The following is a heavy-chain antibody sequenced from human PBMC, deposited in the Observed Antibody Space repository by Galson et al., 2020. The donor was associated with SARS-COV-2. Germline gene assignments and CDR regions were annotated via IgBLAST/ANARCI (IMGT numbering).Heavy chain of an antibody. CDR2: IIPMFASA. CDR3: TREGDDFRSGRFDH. CDR1: GDTFSRDT. Sequence: SVQVSCKASGDTFSRDTITWVRQAPGQGLEWMGGIIPMFASAHYAQIFQGRLTITADESTRTAYMELRSLRSDDTAVYYCTREGDDFRSGRFDHWGQGTLVTVSS. V-gene: IGHV1-69*13. J-gene: IGHJ4*02. D-gene: IGHD3-3*01.